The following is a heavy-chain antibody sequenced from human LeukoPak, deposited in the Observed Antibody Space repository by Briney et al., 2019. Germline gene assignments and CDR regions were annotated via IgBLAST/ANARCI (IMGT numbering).Heavy chain of an antibody. CDR1: GGSISSSSYY. CDR3: AREPRTYYYGSGSYHYYGMDV. D-gene: IGHD3-10*01. V-gene: IGHV4-39*07. Sequence: SETLSLTCTVSGGSISSSSYYWGWIRQPPGKGLEWIGSIYYSGSTYYNPSLKSRVTISVDTSKNQFSLKLSSVTAADTAVYYCAREPRTYYYGSGSYHYYGMDVWGQGTTVTVSS. CDR2: IYYSGST. J-gene: IGHJ6*02.